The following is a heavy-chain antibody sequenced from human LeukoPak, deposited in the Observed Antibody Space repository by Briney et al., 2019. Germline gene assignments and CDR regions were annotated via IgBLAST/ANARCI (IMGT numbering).Heavy chain of an antibody. J-gene: IGHJ6*03. CDR1: GYTFTSYD. V-gene: IGHV1-8*01. CDR2: MNPNSGNT. Sequence: ASVKVSCKASGYTFTSYDINWVRQATGQGLEWMGWMNPNSGNTGYAQKFQGRVTMTRNTSISTAYMELSSLRSEDTAVYYCARGPYSSSWYELMRFSRETYYMDVWGKGTTVTISS. D-gene: IGHD6-13*01. CDR3: ARGPYSSSWYELMRFSRETYYMDV.